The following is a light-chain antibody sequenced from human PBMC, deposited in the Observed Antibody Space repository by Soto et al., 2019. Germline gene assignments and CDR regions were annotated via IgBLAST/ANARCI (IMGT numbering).Light chain of an antibody. V-gene: IGLV2-23*02. J-gene: IGLJ1*01. Sequence: QSALTQPASVSGSPGQSITISCTGTSRDIGTSNLVSWYQQYPGKAPKLMIYEVTKRPSGISYRFSGSKSGNTASLTISGLQPEDEADYYCYSFTGNSTPLLVFGPGTKVTVL. CDR3: YSFTGNSTPLLV. CDR2: EVT. CDR1: SRDIGTSNL.